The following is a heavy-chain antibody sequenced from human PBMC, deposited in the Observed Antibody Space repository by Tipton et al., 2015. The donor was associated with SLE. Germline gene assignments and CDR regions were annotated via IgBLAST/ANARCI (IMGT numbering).Heavy chain of an antibody. Sequence: TLSLTCAVYGGSFSGYYWSWIRQPPGKGLEWIGEINHSGSTNYNPSLKSRVTISVDTSKNQFSLKLSSVTAADTAVYYCARHNTLYGSGSYYAYYFDHWGQGTLVTVSS. V-gene: IGHV4-34*01. CDR2: INHSGST. D-gene: IGHD3-10*01. CDR3: ARHNTLYGSGSYYAYYFDH. J-gene: IGHJ4*02. CDR1: GGSFSGYY.